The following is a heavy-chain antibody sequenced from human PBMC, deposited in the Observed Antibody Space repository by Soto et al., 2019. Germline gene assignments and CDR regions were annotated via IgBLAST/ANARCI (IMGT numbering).Heavy chain of an antibody. CDR3: AKGREASGYEDDYIWGSYPDV. CDR2: ISWNSGSI. Sequence: GGSLRLSCAASGFTFSSYGMHWVRQAPGKGLEWVSGISWNSGSIGYADSVKGRFTISRDNSKNSLYLQMNSLRAEDTALYYCAKGREASGYEDDYIWGSYPDVWGKGTTVTVSS. D-gene: IGHD3-16*02. V-gene: IGHV3-9*01. CDR1: GFTFSSYG. J-gene: IGHJ6*04.